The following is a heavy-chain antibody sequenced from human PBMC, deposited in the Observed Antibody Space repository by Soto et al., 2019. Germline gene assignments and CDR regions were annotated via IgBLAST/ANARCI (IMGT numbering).Heavy chain of an antibody. CDR1: VFTFISYA. V-gene: IGHV3-23*01. D-gene: IGHD3-22*01. CDR3: AKLERYYYDSSGNFDY. Sequence: GWSLRLACADSVFTFISYAMRWFRQAPGKGLEWVSAISGSGGSTYYADSVKGRFTISRDNSKNTLYLQMNSLRAEDTAVYYCAKLERYYYDSSGNFDYWGQGTLVTVSS. CDR2: ISGSGGST. J-gene: IGHJ4*02.